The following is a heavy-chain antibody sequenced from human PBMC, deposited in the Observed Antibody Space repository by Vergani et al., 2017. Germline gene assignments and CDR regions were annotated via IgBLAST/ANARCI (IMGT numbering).Heavy chain of an antibody. CDR3: VKDAGGYENSFDT. CDR1: GFTFSTSA. CDR2: LTGGDGST. Sequence: EVQLLESGGSLKQPGGSVRLSCAASGFTFSTSAMNWVRQAPGKGLECVAALTGGDGSTYYADSVKGRFIISRDNSRDTLYLQMNILRPEDTATYYCVKDAGGYENSFDTWGQGTLVTVSS. J-gene: IGHJ4*02. D-gene: IGHD3-16*01. V-gene: IGHV3-23*01.